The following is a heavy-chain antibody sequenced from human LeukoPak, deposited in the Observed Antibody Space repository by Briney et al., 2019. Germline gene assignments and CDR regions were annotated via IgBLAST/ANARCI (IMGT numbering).Heavy chain of an antibody. V-gene: IGHV3-74*01. Sequence: GGSLRLSCAASGFTFSSYWMHWVRHAPGKGLVWVSRINTDGSSTTYADSVKGRFTISRDNAKNTLYLQMNSLRAEDTAVYYCARVGNWNYPYGAFDIWGQGTMVTVSS. CDR1: GFTFSSYW. CDR2: INTDGSST. CDR3: ARVGNWNYPYGAFDI. J-gene: IGHJ3*02. D-gene: IGHD1-7*01.